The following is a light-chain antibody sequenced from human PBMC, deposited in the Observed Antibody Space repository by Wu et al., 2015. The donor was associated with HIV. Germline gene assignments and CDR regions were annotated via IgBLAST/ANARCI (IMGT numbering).Light chain of an antibody. Sequence: EIVLTQSPGTLSLSPGERATLSCRASQSVTNNYLAWYQQKPGQAPRLLIYDASNRATGIPARFSGSGSGTDFTLTISSLEPEDFAVYYCQHRSDWPTFGQGTKVEIQ. CDR1: QSVTNNY. CDR2: DAS. V-gene: IGKV3-11*01. CDR3: QHRSDWPT. J-gene: IGKJ1*01.